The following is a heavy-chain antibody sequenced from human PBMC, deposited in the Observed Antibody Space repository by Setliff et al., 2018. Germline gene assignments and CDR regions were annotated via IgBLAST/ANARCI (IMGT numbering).Heavy chain of an antibody. D-gene: IGHD6-13*01. CDR1: GGSIRSSSYY. J-gene: IGHJ3*02. V-gene: IGHV4-39*07. Sequence: PSETLSLTCTVSGGSIRSSSYYWGRIRQPPGKGLEWIGGIYYSGRTYYNPSLKSRVTISVDTSKNQFSLKLSSVPAADTALYYCAREVTCSSSWFEVAFDIWGQGTMVTVSS. CDR2: IYYSGRT. CDR3: AREVTCSSSWFEVAFDI.